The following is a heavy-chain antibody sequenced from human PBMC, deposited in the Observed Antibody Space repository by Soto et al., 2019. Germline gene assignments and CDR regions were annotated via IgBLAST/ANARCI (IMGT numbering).Heavy chain of an antibody. CDR3: AKESSSTSWYGGWAYFDY. D-gene: IGHD6-13*01. V-gene: IGHV3-23*01. Sequence: PRGSLRLSCAASEFTFSSYAMGWVRQAPGKGLQWVSSISGGGDTTYDADSVKGRFTISRDNYKNTLYLQMNSLRAEDTAVYYCAKESSSTSWYGGWAYFDYWGQGTLVTVSS. CDR1: EFTFSSYA. CDR2: ISGGGDTT. J-gene: IGHJ4*02.